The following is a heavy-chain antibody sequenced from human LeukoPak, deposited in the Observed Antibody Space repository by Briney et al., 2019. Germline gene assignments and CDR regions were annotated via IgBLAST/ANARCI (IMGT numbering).Heavy chain of an antibody. CDR1: GFTFSTYT. D-gene: IGHD6-19*01. V-gene: IGHV3-23*01. Sequence: GGSLRLSCAGSGFTFSTYTMSWVRQVPGKGLEWVSGISAGGGSTYYADSVKGRFTISRDNSKNTLHLQMNSLRAEDTAVYICAKGGREAVAVPFPYWGQGTLVTVSS. CDR3: AKGGREAVAVPFPY. J-gene: IGHJ4*02. CDR2: ISAGGGST.